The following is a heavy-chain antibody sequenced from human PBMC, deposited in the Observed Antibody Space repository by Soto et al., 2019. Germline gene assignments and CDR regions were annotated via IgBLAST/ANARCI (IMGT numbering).Heavy chain of an antibody. CDR3: ARGLRYFDWPPHLD. Sequence: QVQLQESGPGLVKPSETLSLTCTVSDGSIINYYWSWIRQPPGKGLEWIGYIYYSGGTNYNPSLKSRLTISVDTSKNQFSLKLNSVTSADTAVYYCARGLRYFDWPPHLDWGQGTLVTVSS. CDR2: IYYSGGT. J-gene: IGHJ4*02. V-gene: IGHV4-59*01. CDR1: DGSIINYY. D-gene: IGHD3-9*01.